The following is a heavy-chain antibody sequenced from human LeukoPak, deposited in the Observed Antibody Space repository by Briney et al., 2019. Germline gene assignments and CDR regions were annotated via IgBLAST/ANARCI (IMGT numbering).Heavy chain of an antibody. Sequence: TPSETLSLTCAVYGGSFSGYYWSWIRQPPGKGLEWIGEINHSGSTNYNPSLKSRVTISVDTSKNQFSLKLSSVTAADTAVYYCARQTGSGLFILPGGQGTLVTASS. CDR2: INHSGST. V-gene: IGHV4-34*01. J-gene: IGHJ4*02. D-gene: IGHD3/OR15-3a*01. CDR1: GGSFSGYY. CDR3: ARQTGSGLFILP.